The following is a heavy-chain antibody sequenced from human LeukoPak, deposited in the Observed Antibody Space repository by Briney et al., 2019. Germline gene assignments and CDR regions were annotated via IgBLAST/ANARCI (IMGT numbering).Heavy chain of an antibody. V-gene: IGHV3-7*01. CDR2: IKQDGSEK. Sequence: GGSLRLSCAASGFTFSSYWMSWVRQAPGKGLEWVANIKQDGSEKYYVDSVKGRFTISRDNAKNSLYLQMNSLRAEDTAVYYCARAGYYYDSSGYYSHDYWGQGTLVTVSS. CDR3: ARAGYYYDSSGYYSHDY. J-gene: IGHJ4*02. CDR1: GFTFSSYW. D-gene: IGHD3-22*01.